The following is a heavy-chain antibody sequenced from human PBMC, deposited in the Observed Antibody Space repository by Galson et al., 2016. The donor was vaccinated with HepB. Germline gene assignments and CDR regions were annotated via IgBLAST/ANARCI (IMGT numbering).Heavy chain of an antibody. Sequence: CAISGDSVSSNSAVWDWIRQSPSRGLEWLGRTYYGSNWLSDSAASVRRRLTVPAAPPQPPFSLHLHSVTPAAPAVYYCARAGRRQVGTGDWFDSWGQGILVTVSS. D-gene: IGHD1-1*01. CDR1: GDSVSSNSAV. V-gene: IGHV6-1*01. J-gene: IGHJ5*01. CDR3: ARAGRRQVGTGDWFDS. CDR2: TYYGSNWLS.